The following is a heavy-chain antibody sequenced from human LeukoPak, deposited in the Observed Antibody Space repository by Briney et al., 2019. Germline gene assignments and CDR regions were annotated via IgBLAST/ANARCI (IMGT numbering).Heavy chain of an antibody. J-gene: IGHJ4*02. Sequence: PSETLSLTCTVSGGSISSGSYYWSWIRQPAGKGLEWIGRIYTSGSTNYNPSLKSRVTISVDTSKNQFSLKLSSVTAADMAVYYCARAITRSLLDYWGQGTLVTVSS. CDR2: IYTSGST. CDR1: GGSISSGSYY. D-gene: IGHD3-3*01. V-gene: IGHV4-61*02. CDR3: ARAITRSLLDY.